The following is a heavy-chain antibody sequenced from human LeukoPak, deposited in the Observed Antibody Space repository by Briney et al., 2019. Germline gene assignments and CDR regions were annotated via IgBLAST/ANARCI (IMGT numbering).Heavy chain of an antibody. V-gene: IGHV3-48*03. CDR2: ISSSGSTI. J-gene: IGHJ4*02. CDR3: ARDAYYYFDY. CDR1: GFTSSSYE. D-gene: IGHD3-16*01. Sequence: GGSLRLSCAASGFTSSSYEMNWVRQAPGKGLEWVSYISSSGSTIYYADSVKGRFTISRDNAKNSLYLQMNSLRAEDTAVYYCARDAYYYFDYWGQGTLVTVSS.